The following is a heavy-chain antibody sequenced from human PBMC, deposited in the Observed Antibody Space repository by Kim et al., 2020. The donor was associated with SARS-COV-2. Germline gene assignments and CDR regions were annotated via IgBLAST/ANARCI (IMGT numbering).Heavy chain of an antibody. CDR1: GYTFTNYA. D-gene: IGHD3-22*01. V-gene: IGHV7-4-1*02. Sequence: ASVKVSCKASGYTFTNYAMNWVRQAPGQGLEWVGWINTNTGNPTYAQGFTGRFVFSLDTSVSTAYLQISSLKAEDTAVYYCARALYYYDSSGYYYEGDDYWGQGTLVTVSS. CDR2: INTNTGNP. J-gene: IGHJ4*02. CDR3: ARALYYYDSSGYYYEGDDY.